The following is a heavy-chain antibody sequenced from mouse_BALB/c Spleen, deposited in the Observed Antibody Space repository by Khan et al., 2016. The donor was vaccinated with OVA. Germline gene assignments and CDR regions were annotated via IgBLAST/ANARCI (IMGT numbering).Heavy chain of an antibody. CDR3: ARSKKIVATYFDY. CDR2: TNPTNGRT. CDR1: GYTFTSYW. D-gene: IGHD1-1*01. Sequence: QVQLQQSGAELVKAGASVKMSCKASGYTFTSYWMHWVKQRLGQGLEWFAETNPTNGRTYYNEKFKSKATLTVDKSSSTAYMLLSGPTSEDSAVYYCARSKKIVATYFDYWGQGTTLTVSS. J-gene: IGHJ2*01. V-gene: IGHV1S81*02.